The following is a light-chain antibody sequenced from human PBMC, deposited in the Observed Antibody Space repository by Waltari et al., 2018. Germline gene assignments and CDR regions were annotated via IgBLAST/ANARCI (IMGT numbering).Light chain of an antibody. V-gene: IGKV3-20*01. Sequence: EIVLTQSPGTLSLSPGEIATLSCRASQSLSSNYLAWYQQRPGQAPRLLIYGASSRATGIPDRFGGSGSGTDFTLTISRLEPEDFAVYYCQQYGSSVTFGQGTKVEVK. J-gene: IGKJ1*01. CDR2: GAS. CDR1: QSLSSNY. CDR3: QQYGSSVT.